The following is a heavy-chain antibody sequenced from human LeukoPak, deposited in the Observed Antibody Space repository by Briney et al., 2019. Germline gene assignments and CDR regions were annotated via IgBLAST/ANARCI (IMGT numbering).Heavy chain of an antibody. V-gene: IGHV3-7*01. J-gene: IGHJ4*02. CDR2: IKQDGSEK. CDR1: GFTFSSYG. CDR3: ARGPVDY. Sequence: PGGSLRLSCAASGFTFSSYGMQWVRQAPGKGLEWVANIKQDGSEKYYVDSVKGRFTISRDNAKNSLYLQMNSLRAEDTAVYYCARGPVDYWGQGTLVTVSS.